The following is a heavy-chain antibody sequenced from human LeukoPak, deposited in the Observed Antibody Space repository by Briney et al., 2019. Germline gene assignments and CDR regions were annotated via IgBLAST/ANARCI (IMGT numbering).Heavy chain of an antibody. CDR2: IYYSGST. Sequence: SETLSLTCTVSGGSVSSGSYYWSWIRQPPGKGLEWIGYIYYSGSTNYNPSLKSRVTISVDTSKNQFSLKLSSVTAADTAVYYCARGPGYYYDSSGYYSSFDYWGQGTLVTVSS. V-gene: IGHV4-61*01. D-gene: IGHD3-22*01. CDR3: ARGPGYYYDSSGYYSSFDY. CDR1: GGSVSSGSYY. J-gene: IGHJ4*02.